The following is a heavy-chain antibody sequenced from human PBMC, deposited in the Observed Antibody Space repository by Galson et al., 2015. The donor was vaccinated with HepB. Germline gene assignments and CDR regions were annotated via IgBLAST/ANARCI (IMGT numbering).Heavy chain of an antibody. V-gene: IGHV1-2*06. CDR2: INPNSGGT. Sequence: SVKVSCKASGYTFTGYYMHWVRQAPGQGLEWMGRINPNSGGTNYAQKFQGRVTMTRDTSISTAYMELSRLRSDDTAVYYCARAAVDPPFFDYWGQGTLVTVSS. J-gene: IGHJ4*02. D-gene: IGHD5-12*01. CDR3: ARAAVDPPFFDY. CDR1: GYTFTGYY.